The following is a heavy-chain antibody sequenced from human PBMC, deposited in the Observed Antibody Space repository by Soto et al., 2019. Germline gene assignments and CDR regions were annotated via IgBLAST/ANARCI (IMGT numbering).Heavy chain of an antibody. V-gene: IGHV4-39*01. CDR2: IYYSGST. CDR3: ASRYFDWLLYY. J-gene: IGHJ4*02. Sequence: SETLSLTCTVSGGSIRSRSYYWGWIRQPPGKGLEWIGSIYYSGSTYYNPSLKSRVTISVDTSKNQFSLKLSSVTAADTAVYYCASRYFDWLLYYWGQGTLVTVSS. CDR1: GGSIRSRSYY. D-gene: IGHD3-9*01.